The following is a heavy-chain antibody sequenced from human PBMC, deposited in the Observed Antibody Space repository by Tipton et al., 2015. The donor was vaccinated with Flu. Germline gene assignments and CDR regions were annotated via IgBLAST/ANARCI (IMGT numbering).Heavy chain of an antibody. Sequence: QLVQSGAEVKKPGASVKVSCKASGYTFTSYDINWVRQATGQGLEWMGRMNPNSGNTGYAQKFQGRVTMTRNTSISTAYMELSSLRSEDTAVYYCARGWQWLARRAEYFQHWGQGTLVTVSS. CDR3: ARGWQWLARRAEYFQH. CDR1: GYTFTSYD. J-gene: IGHJ1*01. CDR2: MNPNSGNT. V-gene: IGHV1-8*01. D-gene: IGHD6-19*01.